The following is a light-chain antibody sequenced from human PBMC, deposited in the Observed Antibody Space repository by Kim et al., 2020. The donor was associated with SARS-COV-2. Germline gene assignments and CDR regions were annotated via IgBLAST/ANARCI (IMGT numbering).Light chain of an antibody. Sequence: QSALTQPASVSASPGQSITISCTGTRDDVGGYKYVSWYQHHPGKAPKLVIFDVSERPSGVSDRFSGSKSGNTASLIISGVQPEDEADYYCTSQPFASTFIFGGGTQLTVL. CDR2: DVS. CDR1: RDDVGGYKY. CDR3: TSQPFASTFI. J-gene: IGLJ2*01. V-gene: IGLV2-14*03.